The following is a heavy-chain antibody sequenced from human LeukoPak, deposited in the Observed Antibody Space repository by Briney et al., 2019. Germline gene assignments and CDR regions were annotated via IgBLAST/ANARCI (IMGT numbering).Heavy chain of an antibody. D-gene: IGHD5-24*01. Sequence: GGSLRLSCAASGFTFSSYGMHWVRQAPGKGLEWVAFIRYDGSNKYYADSVKGRFTISRDNSKNTLYLQMNSLRAEDTAVYYCAKDLHPRWLQTVDYWGQGTLVTVSS. J-gene: IGHJ4*02. V-gene: IGHV3-30*02. CDR2: IRYDGSNK. CDR1: GFTFSSYG. CDR3: AKDLHPRWLQTVDY.